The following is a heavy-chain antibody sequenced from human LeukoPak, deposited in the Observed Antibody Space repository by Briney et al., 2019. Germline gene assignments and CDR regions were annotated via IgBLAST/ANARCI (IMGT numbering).Heavy chain of an antibody. J-gene: IGHJ5*02. CDR3: ARVAYDYVWGSYRYSWFDP. D-gene: IGHD3-16*02. CDR1: GGSISSSNW. Sequence: NPSETLSLTCAVSGGSISSSNWWSWVRQPPGKGLEWIGEIYHSGSTNYNPSLKSRVTISVDKSKNQFSLKLSSVTAADTAVYYCARVAYDYVWGSYRYSWFDPWGQGTLVTVSS. CDR2: IYHSGST. V-gene: IGHV4-4*02.